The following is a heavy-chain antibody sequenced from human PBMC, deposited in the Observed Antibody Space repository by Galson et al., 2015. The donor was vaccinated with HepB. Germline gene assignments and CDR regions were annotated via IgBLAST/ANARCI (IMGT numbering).Heavy chain of an antibody. Sequence: CAISGDSVSSNSAAWNWIRQFPSRGLEWLGRTYYRSKWYNDYAVSVKSRITINPDTSKNQFSLQLNSVTPEDTAVYYCACGNYHFDCWDQGTLVTVSS. CDR2: TYYRSKWYN. CDR1: GDSVSSNSAA. D-gene: IGHD5-24*01. J-gene: IGHJ4*02. V-gene: IGHV6-1*01. CDR3: ACGNYHFDC.